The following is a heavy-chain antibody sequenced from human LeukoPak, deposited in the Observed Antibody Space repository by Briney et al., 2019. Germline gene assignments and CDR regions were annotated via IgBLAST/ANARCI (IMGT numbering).Heavy chain of an antibody. D-gene: IGHD3-16*01. Sequence: SETLSLTCTVSGGSISTYFWSWIRQPAGKGLEWIGYIYFTGNTNYNPSLKSRVTMSVDTSENRFSLRLTSVTAADTAVYYCARVGDGTFDIWGQGTMVTVSS. CDR2: IYFTGNT. CDR3: ARVGDGTFDI. V-gene: IGHV4-59*01. J-gene: IGHJ3*02. CDR1: GGSISTYF.